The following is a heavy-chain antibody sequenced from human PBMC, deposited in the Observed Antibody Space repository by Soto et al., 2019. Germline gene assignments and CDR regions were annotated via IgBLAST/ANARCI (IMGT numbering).Heavy chain of an antibody. CDR2: IYSGGST. D-gene: IGHD3-3*02. V-gene: IGHV3-53*01. CDR1: GFTVSSNY. CDR3: ARDGPSSSHFWSQNYGMDV. Sequence: EVQLVESGGGLIQPGGSLRLSCAASGFTVSSNYMSWVRQAPGKGLEWVSVIYSGGSTYYADSVKGRFTISRDNSKNTLYIQMKSLRAEDTAVYYCARDGPSSSHFWSQNYGMDVWGQGTTVTVSS. J-gene: IGHJ6*02.